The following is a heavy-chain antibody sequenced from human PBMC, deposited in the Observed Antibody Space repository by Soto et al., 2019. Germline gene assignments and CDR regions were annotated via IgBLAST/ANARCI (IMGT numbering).Heavy chain of an antibody. J-gene: IGHJ5*02. V-gene: IGHV3-23*01. CDR3: AKSPSGWLSGWFDP. CDR2: ISGSGGST. Sequence: PGGSLRLSCAASGFSFSSYAMSWVRQAPGKGLEWVSAISGSGGSTYYADSVKGRFTISRDNSKNTLYPQMNSLRAEDTAVYYCAKSPSGWLSGWFDPWGQGTLVTVSS. CDR1: GFSFSSYA. D-gene: IGHD6-25*01.